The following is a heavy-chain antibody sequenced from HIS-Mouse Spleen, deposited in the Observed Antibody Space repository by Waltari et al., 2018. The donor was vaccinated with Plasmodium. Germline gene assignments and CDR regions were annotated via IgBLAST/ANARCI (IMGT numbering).Heavy chain of an antibody. CDR2: IKQDGSEK. CDR1: GFTFRSYW. J-gene: IGHJ2*01. D-gene: IGHD5-12*01. CDR3: ARDRRGYWYFDL. Sequence: EVQLVESGGGLVQPGGSVRRSGAASGFTFRSYWMSWVRQAPGKGLEWVANIKQDGSEKYYVDSVKGRFTISRDNAKNSLYLQMNSLRAEDTAVYYCARDRRGYWYFDLWGRGTLVTVSS. V-gene: IGHV3-7*01.